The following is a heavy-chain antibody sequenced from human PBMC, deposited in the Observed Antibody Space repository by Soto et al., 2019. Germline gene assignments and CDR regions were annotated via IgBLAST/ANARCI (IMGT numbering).Heavy chain of an antibody. V-gene: IGHV4-4*02. CDR3: ATQTLSYTWGV. CDR2: VHDGTQ. J-gene: IGHJ2*01. Sequence: QVELQESGPGLVKPSETLSLTCTVSRAPITTTKWWAWVRLPPGKGLEWIGEVHDGTQNSNPSLASLMTMSVDKSKDPCSLRLTSVTAADTAICYCATQTLSYTWGVWGRGTPVTVSS. D-gene: IGHD3-16*01. CDR1: RAPITTTKW.